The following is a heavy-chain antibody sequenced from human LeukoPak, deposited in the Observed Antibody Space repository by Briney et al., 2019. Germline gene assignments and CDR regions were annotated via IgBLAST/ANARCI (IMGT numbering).Heavy chain of an antibody. CDR3: ARRRDLGPFDY. J-gene: IGHJ4*02. D-gene: IGHD7-27*01. CDR1: GGSISSGGYY. V-gene: IGHV4-30-2*01. Sequence: TLSLTCTVSGGSISSGGYYWSWIRQPPGKGLEWIGYIYHSGSTYYNPSLKSRVTISVDRSKNQFSLKLSSVTAADTAVYYCARRRDLGPFDYWGQGTLVTVSS. CDR2: IYHSGST.